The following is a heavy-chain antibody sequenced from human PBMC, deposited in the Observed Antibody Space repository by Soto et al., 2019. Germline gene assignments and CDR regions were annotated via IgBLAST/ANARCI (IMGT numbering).Heavy chain of an antibody. CDR3: ERVSHDRQDI. V-gene: IGHV1-69*13. Sequence: ASVKVSCKASGGTFSSYAISWVRQAPGQGLEWMGGVIPIFGTANYAQKFQGRVTITADESTSTAYMELSSLRSEDTAVYYCERVSHDRQDIWGQGTMVTVSS. D-gene: IGHD3-22*01. J-gene: IGHJ3*02. CDR2: VIPIFGTA. CDR1: GGTFSSYA.